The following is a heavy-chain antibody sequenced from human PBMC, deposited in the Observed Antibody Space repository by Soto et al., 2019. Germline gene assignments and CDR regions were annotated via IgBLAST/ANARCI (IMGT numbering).Heavy chain of an antibody. Sequence: QVQLVQSGAEVKKPGASVKVSCKASGYTFTTYYMHWVRQAPGQGLEWMGIINPSGGSTSYAQNFRGGVTMTGDTSTSTGNMELSSLRSVATAVYYCGRSPCCGYSTPVDYRGPGTLVTVA. CDR2: INPSGGST. J-gene: IGHJ4*02. D-gene: IGHD5-18*01. CDR3: GRSPCCGYSTPVDY. CDR1: GYTFTTYY. V-gene: IGHV1-46*03.